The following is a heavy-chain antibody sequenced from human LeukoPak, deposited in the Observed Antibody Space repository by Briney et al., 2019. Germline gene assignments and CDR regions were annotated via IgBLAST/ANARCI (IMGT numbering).Heavy chain of an antibody. V-gene: IGHV3-9*01. CDR2: ISWDSGSI. Sequence: GGSLRLSCAASGFTLDDYAMHCVRQAPGKGLEWVSGISWDSGSIGYADSVKGRFTISRDNAKNSLYLQMNSLRAEDTALYYCAKDSGGYSRYHYPSYMDVWGQGTTVTVSS. J-gene: IGHJ6*02. CDR3: AKDSGGYSRYHYPSYMDV. CDR1: GFTLDDYA. D-gene: IGHD5-12*01.